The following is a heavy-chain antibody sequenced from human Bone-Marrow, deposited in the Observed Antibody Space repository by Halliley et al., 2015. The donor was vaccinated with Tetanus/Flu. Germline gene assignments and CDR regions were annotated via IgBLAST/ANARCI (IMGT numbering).Heavy chain of an antibody. CDR3: ARGGGEGRGFHYRWFDP. CDR2: IYTDGPP. D-gene: IGHD3-22*01. J-gene: IGHJ5*02. Sequence: IYTDGPPYDADSVKGRFIISRHNSENTVSLEMNSLRPDDTAVYSCARGGGEGRGFHYRWFDPWGQGTLVTVSS. V-gene: IGHV3-53*04.